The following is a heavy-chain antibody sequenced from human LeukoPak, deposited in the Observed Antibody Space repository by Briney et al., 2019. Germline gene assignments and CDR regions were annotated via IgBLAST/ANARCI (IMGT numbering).Heavy chain of an antibody. D-gene: IGHD2-8*01. Sequence: ASVKVSCKASGYTFTSYYMHWVRQAPGQGLEWMGIINPSGGSTSYAQKFQGRVTMTRDTSTSTVYMELSSLRSEDTAVYYCARGGGRYCTNGVCFLGYYFDYWGQGTLATVSS. CDR3: ARGGGRYCTNGVCFLGYYFDY. V-gene: IGHV1-46*01. CDR1: GYTFTSYY. CDR2: INPSGGST. J-gene: IGHJ4*02.